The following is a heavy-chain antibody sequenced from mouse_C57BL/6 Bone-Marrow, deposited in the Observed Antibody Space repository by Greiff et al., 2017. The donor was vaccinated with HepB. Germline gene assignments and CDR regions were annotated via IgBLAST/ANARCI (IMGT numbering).Heavy chain of an antibody. CDR3: ARWFGGDY. D-gene: IGHD1-1*02. Sequence: QVHVKQSGAELARPGASVKMSCKASGYTFTSYTMHWVKQRPGQGLEWIGYINPSSGYTKYNQKFKDKATLTADKSYSTAYMQLSSLTSEDSAVYYCARWFGGDYWGQGTTLTVSS. V-gene: IGHV1-4*01. CDR1: GYTFTSYT. J-gene: IGHJ2*01. CDR2: INPSSGYT.